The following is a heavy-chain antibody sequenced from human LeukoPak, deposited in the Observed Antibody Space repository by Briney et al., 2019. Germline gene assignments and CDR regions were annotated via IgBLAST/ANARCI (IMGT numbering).Heavy chain of an antibody. CDR2: ISAYNGNT. CDR1: GYTFTSYG. CDR3: ARFPAVGYPMYSSSSRYFDY. Sequence: VKVSCKASGYTFTSYGISWVRQAPGQGLEWMGWISAYNGNTNYAQKLQGRVTMTTDTSTSTAYMELRSLRSDDTAVCYCARFPAVGYPMYSSSSRYFDYWGQGTLVTVSS. J-gene: IGHJ4*02. D-gene: IGHD6-13*01. V-gene: IGHV1-18*01.